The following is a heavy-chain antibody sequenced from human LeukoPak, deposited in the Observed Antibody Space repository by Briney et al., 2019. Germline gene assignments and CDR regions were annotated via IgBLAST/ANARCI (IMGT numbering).Heavy chain of an antibody. CDR1: GFTFSSYA. D-gene: IGHD6-13*01. J-gene: IGHJ4*02. V-gene: IGHV3-30-3*01. CDR2: ISYDGSNK. CDR3: ARGRIAAAALDY. Sequence: GSLRLSCAASGFTFSSYAMHWVRQAPGKGLEWVAVISYDGSNKYYADSVKGRFTISRDNSKNTLYLQMNSLRAEDTAVYYCARGRIAAAALDYWGQGTLVTVSS.